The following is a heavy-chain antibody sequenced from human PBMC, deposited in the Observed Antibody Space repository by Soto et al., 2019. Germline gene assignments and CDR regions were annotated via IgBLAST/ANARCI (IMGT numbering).Heavy chain of an antibody. CDR3: ARDKITGLFDY. Sequence: QVQLQQWGAGLLKPSETLSLTCAVYGGSFSGYYWTWIRQPPGTGLEWIGEINHSGSTNYNPSLNSRVTISVDTSKNQFSLKLTSVNAAATAVYYCARDKITGLFDYWGQGTLVTVSS. D-gene: IGHD2-8*02. CDR1: GGSFSGYY. V-gene: IGHV4-34*01. CDR2: INHSGST. J-gene: IGHJ4*02.